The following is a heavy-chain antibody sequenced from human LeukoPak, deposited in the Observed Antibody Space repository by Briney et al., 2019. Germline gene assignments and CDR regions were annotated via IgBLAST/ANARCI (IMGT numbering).Heavy chain of an antibody. CDR2: INTNTGNP. J-gene: IGHJ3*02. CDR1: GYTFTSYA. D-gene: IGHD5-24*01. CDR3: ARDPDGYNDDAFDI. Sequence: ASVKVSCKASGYTFTSYAMNWVRQAPGQGLEGMGWINTNTGNPTYAQGFTGRFVFSLDTSVSTAYLQISSLKAEDTAVYYCARDPDGYNDDAFDIWGQGTMVTVSS. V-gene: IGHV7-4-1*02.